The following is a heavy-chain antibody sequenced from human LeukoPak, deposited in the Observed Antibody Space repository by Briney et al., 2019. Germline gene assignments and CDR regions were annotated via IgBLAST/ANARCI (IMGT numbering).Heavy chain of an antibody. D-gene: IGHD6-13*01. J-gene: IGHJ3*01. CDR1: GFTFSSHW. Sequence: GRSLRLSCAASGFTFSSHWMIWVRQAPRKGLQWVASIKQDGSEKNYVDSVKGRFTISRDNAKNSLYLQMNSLRAEDTAVYYCARSHSNAYDVWGQGTMVTVSS. CDR3: ARSHSNAYDV. V-gene: IGHV3-7*01. CDR2: IKQDGSEK.